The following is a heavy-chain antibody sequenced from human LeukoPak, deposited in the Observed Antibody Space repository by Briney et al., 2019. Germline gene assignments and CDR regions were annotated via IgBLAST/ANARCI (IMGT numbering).Heavy chain of an antibody. CDR1: GFTFSDYD. V-gene: IGHV3-13*01. D-gene: IGHD3-10*01. J-gene: IGHJ4*02. CDR2: IGTVDDT. CDR3: VREARGSGVQALDY. Sequence: GGSLRLSCAASGFTFSDYDMHWVRQATGKGLEWVSAIGTVDDTYYPGSVKGRFTISRENAKNSLYLQMNSLTAGDTAVYYCVREARGSGVQALDYWGQGTLVTVSS.